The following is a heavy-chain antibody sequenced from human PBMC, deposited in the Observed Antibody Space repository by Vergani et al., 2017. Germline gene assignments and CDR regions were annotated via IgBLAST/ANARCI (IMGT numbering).Heavy chain of an antibody. V-gene: IGHV3-15*01. D-gene: IGHD2-2*01. CDR3: TTINIVVVPAAYYYYYYYMDV. J-gene: IGHJ6*03. CDR1: GFTFSNAW. CDR2: IKSKTDGGTT. Sequence: EGQLVESGGGLVKPGGSLRLSCAASGFTFSNAWMSWVRQAPGKGLEWVGRIKSKTDGGTTDYAAPVKGRFTISRDDSKNTLYLQMNSLKTEDTAVYYCTTINIVVVPAAYYYYYYYMDVWGKGTTVTVSS.